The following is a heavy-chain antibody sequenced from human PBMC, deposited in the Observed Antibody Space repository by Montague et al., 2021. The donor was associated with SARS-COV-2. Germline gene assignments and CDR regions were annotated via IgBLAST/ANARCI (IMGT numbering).Heavy chain of an antibody. D-gene: IGHD1-26*01. CDR2: IYYDGST. Sequence: SETLSPTRTVSGGSIRSYYWSWIRQTPGKGLEWIGYIYYDGSTNYNPSLKSRVAMPVDSSKNQFSLRLSSVTAADTAAYYCARYGSYFEHWGQGTLVTVSS. J-gene: IGHJ4*02. CDR3: ARYGSYFEH. CDR1: GGSIRSYY. V-gene: IGHV4-59*03.